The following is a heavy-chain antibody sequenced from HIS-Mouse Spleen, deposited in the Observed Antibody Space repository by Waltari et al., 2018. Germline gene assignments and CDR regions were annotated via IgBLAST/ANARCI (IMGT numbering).Heavy chain of an antibody. Sequence: QVQLVQSGAEVKKPVASVKVSCKASGYTFPGYYMLWVRPAPGQGLEWMGWINPNSGGTNYAQKFQGRVTMTRDTSISTAYMELSRLRSDDTAVYYCARDQLGIEDFDYWGQGTLVTVSS. J-gene: IGHJ4*02. D-gene: IGHD7-27*01. V-gene: IGHV1-2*02. CDR1: GYTFPGYY. CDR3: ARDQLGIEDFDY. CDR2: INPNSGGT.